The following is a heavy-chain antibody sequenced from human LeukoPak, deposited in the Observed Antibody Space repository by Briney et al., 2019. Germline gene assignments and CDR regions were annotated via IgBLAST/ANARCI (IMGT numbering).Heavy chain of an antibody. CDR3: AHKRGNFDF. CDR1: GFSFTTPGLS. V-gene: IGHV2-5*02. Sequence: SGPTLVKPTETLTLTCSFTGFSFTTPGLSVDWIRQPPGKAPEWLGHMYWDGEKRYTPSLEGRLTFTRGPSNNQVVLTLVNLDPVDTATYFCAHKRGNFDFWGQGILVTVSS. J-gene: IGHJ4*02. CDR2: MYWDGEK.